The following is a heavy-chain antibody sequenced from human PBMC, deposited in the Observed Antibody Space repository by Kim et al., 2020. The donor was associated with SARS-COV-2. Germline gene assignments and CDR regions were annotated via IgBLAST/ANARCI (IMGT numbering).Heavy chain of an antibody. V-gene: IGHV3-66*01. CDR2: IYSGGST. Sequence: GGSLRLSCAASGFTVSSNYMSWVRQAPGKGLEWVSVIYSGGSTYYAGSVKGRFTISRDNSKNTLYLQMNSLRAEDTAVYYCARDNRQYYYDSSGETIDAFYIWGQGTMVTVSS. CDR3: ARDNRQYYYDSSGETIDAFYI. D-gene: IGHD3-22*01. J-gene: IGHJ3*02. CDR1: GFTVSSNY.